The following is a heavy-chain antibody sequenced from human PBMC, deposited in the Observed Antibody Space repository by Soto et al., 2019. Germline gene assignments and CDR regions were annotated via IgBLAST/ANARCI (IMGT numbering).Heavy chain of an antibody. Sequence: HLQLQESGPGLVKPSATLSLTCTFSGGSFSRSPYYWAWIRQPPGKGLEWIGSMSYTGSTYYHPTLKGRATISIDTPKNQLSLKLTCGTDVDAAVYYCSRRAPEGFDPWGQGTLVTVSS. CDR2: MSYTGST. CDR3: SRRAPEGFDP. V-gene: IGHV4-39*01. CDR1: GGSFSRSPYY. J-gene: IGHJ5*02.